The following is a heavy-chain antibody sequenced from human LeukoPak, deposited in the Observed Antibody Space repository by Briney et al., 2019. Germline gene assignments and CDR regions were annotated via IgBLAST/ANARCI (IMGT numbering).Heavy chain of an antibody. CDR3: ARAAYYYDSGGYYSPYYYYYMDV. V-gene: IGHV3-72*01. D-gene: IGHD3-22*01. J-gene: IGHJ6*03. CDR1: GFTFSDYY. CDR2: VRNRAKSYAT. Sequence: GGSLRLSCAASGFTFSDYYMDWVRQAPGKGLEWVGRVRNRAKSYATDYAPSVKGRFIVSRDDSKNSLYLQMNSLKIGDTAVYYCARAAYYYDSGGYYSPYYYYYMDVWGKGTTVTVSS.